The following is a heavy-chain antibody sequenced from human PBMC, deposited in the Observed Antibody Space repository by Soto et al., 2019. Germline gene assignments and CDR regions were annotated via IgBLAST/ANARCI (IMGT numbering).Heavy chain of an antibody. Sequence: GGALRLSCAASGFTFSDFCMNWVRQAPGKGLEWLSYISSSGSSSYYADSVKGRFTISRDNAKNSLYLQMNSLRAEDTAVYYCASPAVAGKHELDYWGQGTLVTVSS. CDR2: ISSSGSSS. J-gene: IGHJ4*02. CDR1: GFTFSDFC. V-gene: IGHV3-48*01. D-gene: IGHD6-19*01. CDR3: ASPAVAGKHELDY.